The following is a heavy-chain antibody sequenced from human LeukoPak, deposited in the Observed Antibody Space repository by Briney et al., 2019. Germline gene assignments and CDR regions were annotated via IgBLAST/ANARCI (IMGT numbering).Heavy chain of an antibody. CDR1: GFTFSSYS. J-gene: IGHJ4*02. Sequence: GSLRLSCAASGFTFSSYSMSWVRQAPGKGLEWVSAISSDSSYIYYADSMRGRFTISRGNAKKSLFLQMNSLRVADTAVYYCARVRYSPSRNGIDWWGQGTLVTVSS. CDR3: ARVRYSPSRNGIDW. CDR2: ISSDSSYI. V-gene: IGHV3-21*04. D-gene: IGHD5-12*01.